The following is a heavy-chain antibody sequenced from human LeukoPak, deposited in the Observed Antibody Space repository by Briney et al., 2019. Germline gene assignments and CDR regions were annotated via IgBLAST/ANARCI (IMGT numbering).Heavy chain of an antibody. Sequence: GGSLRLSCAASGFTFSSYEMNWVRQAPGKGQEWVSYISSSGSTIYYADSVKGRFTISRDNAKNSLYLQMNSLRAEDTAVYYCARGLLRYFDWLTALDAFDIWGQGTMVTVSS. CDR3: ARGLLRYFDWLTALDAFDI. CDR2: ISSSGSTI. D-gene: IGHD3-9*01. CDR1: GFTFSSYE. J-gene: IGHJ3*02. V-gene: IGHV3-48*03.